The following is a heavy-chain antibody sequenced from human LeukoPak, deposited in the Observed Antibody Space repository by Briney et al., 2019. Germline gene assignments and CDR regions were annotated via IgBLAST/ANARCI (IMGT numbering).Heavy chain of an antibody. D-gene: IGHD3-10*01. J-gene: IGHJ4*02. V-gene: IGHV3-33*06. CDR1: GFTFSHYA. Sequence: GGSLRLSCAASGFTFSHYAMHWVRQAPGKGLEWVAAMWYDGSNDYYGDSVKGRLTISRDNSKNTLYLQVNSLRAEDTAVYYCVKDRTGTYTLDYWGQGTLVTVSS. CDR3: VKDRTGTYTLDY. CDR2: MWYDGSND.